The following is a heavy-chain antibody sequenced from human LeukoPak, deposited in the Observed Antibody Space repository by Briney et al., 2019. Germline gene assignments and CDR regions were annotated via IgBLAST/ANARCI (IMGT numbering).Heavy chain of an antibody. V-gene: IGHV1-2*02. D-gene: IGHD3-10*01. CDR1: GYTFTGYY. CDR3: ARDPLWFGELLRGADAFDI. Sequence: ASVKVSCKASGYTFTGYYMHWVRQAPGQGLEWMGWINPNSGGTNYAQKFQGRVTMTRDTSISTAYMELSRLRSDDTAAYYCARDPLWFGELLRGADAFDIWGQGTMVTVSS. J-gene: IGHJ3*02. CDR2: INPNSGGT.